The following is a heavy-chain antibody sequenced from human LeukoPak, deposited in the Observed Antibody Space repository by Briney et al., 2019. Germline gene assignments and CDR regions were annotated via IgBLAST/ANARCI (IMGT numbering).Heavy chain of an antibody. CDR1: GFTSSDHY. Sequence: GGSLRLSCAASGFTSSDHYMDWVRQAPGKGLERVGRTRNKANSYSTEYAASVKGRFIISRDASKNSLYLQMNTLKTEDTAVYYCARSYYYGGSSYYIDYWGQGTLVTVSS. D-gene: IGHD3-22*01. CDR2: TRNKANSYST. V-gene: IGHV3-72*01. J-gene: IGHJ4*02. CDR3: ARSYYYGGSSYYIDY.